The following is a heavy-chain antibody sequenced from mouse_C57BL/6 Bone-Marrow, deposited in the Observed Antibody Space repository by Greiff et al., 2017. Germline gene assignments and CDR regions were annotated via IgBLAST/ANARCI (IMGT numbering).Heavy chain of an antibody. Sequence: QVTLKVSGPGILQPSQTLSLTCSFSGFSLSTFGMGVGWIRQPSGEGLGWLEHSWCDDDKYYNPALKSRLTISKDTSKNQVLLKIANVESADTETDYCARIAVGSCYFDVWGTGTTVTVSS. D-gene: IGHD1-1*01. CDR2: SWCDDDK. CDR3: ARIAVGSCYFDV. V-gene: IGHV8-8*01. J-gene: IGHJ1*03. CDR1: GFSLSTFGMG.